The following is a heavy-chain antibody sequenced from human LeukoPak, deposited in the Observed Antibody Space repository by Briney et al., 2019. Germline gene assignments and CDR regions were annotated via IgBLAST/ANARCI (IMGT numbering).Heavy chain of an antibody. CDR3: ARRGSGYYDSSGSYDAFDI. CDR1: GYTFTNYW. CDR2: IYPGDSDT. D-gene: IGHD3-22*01. Sequence: GESLKISCKGSGYTFTNYWIGWVRQMPGKGLEFMGIIYPGDSDTRYSPSFQGQVTISADKSISTAYLQWSSLKASDTAMYYCARRGSGYYDSSGSYDAFDIWGQGTMVTVSS. V-gene: IGHV5-51*01. J-gene: IGHJ3*02.